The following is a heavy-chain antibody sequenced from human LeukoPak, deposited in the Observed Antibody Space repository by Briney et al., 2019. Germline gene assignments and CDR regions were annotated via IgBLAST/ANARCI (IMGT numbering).Heavy chain of an antibody. CDR1: GGSISSYY. CDR2: IYYSGST. D-gene: IGHD3-9*01. V-gene: IGHV4-59*01. Sequence: SETLSLTCTVSGGSISSYYWSWIRQPPGKGLEWIGYIYYSGSTNYNPSLKSRVTISVDTSKNQFSLKLSSVTAADTAVYYCARDGRVLTGYRIWYFDLWGRGTLVTVSS. J-gene: IGHJ2*01. CDR3: ARDGRVLTGYRIWYFDL.